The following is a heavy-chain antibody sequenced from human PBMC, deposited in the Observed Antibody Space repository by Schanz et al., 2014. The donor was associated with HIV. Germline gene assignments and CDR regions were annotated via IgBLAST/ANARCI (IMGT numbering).Heavy chain of an antibody. Sequence: QLQLQESGSGLVKPSQTLSLTCGVSGGAISSGGYSWSWIRQTPGKGLEWIGYISHSGSSFYNPSLGSRVPLSIDTSKNHFSLTLTSVTAADTAIYYCARASLGAAHPWGQGTLVTVSS. D-gene: IGHD2-15*01. CDR2: ISHSGSS. V-gene: IGHV4-30-2*01. CDR3: ARASLGAAHP. CDR1: GGAISSGGYS. J-gene: IGHJ5*02.